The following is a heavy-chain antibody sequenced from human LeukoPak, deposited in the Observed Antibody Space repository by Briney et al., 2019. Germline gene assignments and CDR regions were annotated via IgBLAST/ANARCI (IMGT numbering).Heavy chain of an antibody. D-gene: IGHD5-18*01. CDR2: INHSGST. CDR3: ARGAWIQLWLSFDY. Sequence: SETLSLTCTVSGGSISSYYWSWIRQPPGKGLEWIGEINHSGSTNYNPSLKSRVTISVDTSKNQFSLKLSSVTAADTAVYYCARGAWIQLWLSFDYWGQGTLVTVSS. V-gene: IGHV4-34*01. J-gene: IGHJ4*02. CDR1: GGSISSYY.